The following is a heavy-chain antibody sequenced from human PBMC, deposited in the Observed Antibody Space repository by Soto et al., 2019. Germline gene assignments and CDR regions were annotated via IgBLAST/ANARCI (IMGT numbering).Heavy chain of an antibody. CDR1: GYTFTSYY. D-gene: IGHD1-26*01. Sequence: ASVKVSCKPSGYTFTSYYMHWVRQTPGQRLKWMRIINPSGGSTSYAQKLQGRVTMTRDTSTSTVYMEPSSLRSEDTALYYCAKEIVGATGWFDPWGQGTLVTVSS. J-gene: IGHJ5*02. V-gene: IGHV1-46*01. CDR2: INPSGGST. CDR3: AKEIVGATGWFDP.